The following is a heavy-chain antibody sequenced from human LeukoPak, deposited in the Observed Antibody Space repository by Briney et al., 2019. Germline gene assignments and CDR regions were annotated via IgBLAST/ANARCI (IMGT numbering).Heavy chain of an antibody. D-gene: IGHD5-18*01. CDR3: ARGRGYSYGLDY. CDR1: GGSISSYY. Sequence: SETLSLTCTVSGGSISSYYRSWSRQPPGKGLEWIGYIYYSGSTNYNPSLKSRVTISVDTSKNQFSLKLSSVTAADTAVYYCARGRGYSYGLDYWGQGTLVTVSS. CDR2: IYYSGST. V-gene: IGHV4-59*01. J-gene: IGHJ4*02.